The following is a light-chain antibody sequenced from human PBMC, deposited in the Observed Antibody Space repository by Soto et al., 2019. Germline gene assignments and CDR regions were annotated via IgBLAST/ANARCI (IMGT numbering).Light chain of an antibody. CDR3: NSYTLRSPVV. CDR2: EVT. J-gene: IGLJ2*01. CDR1: SSDVGAYNY. V-gene: IGLV2-14*01. Sequence: QSVLTQPASVSGSPGQSITISCTGTSSDVGAYNYVSWYQQHPGKAPKLIIYEVTYRPSGVSNRFSGSKSGNTASLTISGLQAEDEADYYCNSYTLRSPVVFGGGTKVTVL.